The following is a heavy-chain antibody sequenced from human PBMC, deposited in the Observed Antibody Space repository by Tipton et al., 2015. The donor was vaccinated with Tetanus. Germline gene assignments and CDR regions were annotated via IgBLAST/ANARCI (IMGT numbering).Heavy chain of an antibody. V-gene: IGHV1-69*01. CDR2: IIPIFGTA. J-gene: IGHJ6*02. D-gene: IGHD2-15*01. Sequence: QLVQSGAEVKKPGSSVKVSCKASGGTFSSYAISWERQAPGQGLEWMGGIIPIFGTANYAQKFQGRVTITADESTSTAYMELSSLRSEDTAVYYCARSLGYCSGGSCYGYGMDVWGQGPTVTVSS. CDR3: ARSLGYCSGGSCYGYGMDV. CDR1: GGTFSSYA.